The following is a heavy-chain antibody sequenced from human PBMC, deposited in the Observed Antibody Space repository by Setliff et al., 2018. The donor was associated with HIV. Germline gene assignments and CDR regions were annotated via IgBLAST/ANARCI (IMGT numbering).Heavy chain of an antibody. V-gene: IGHV3-48*01. CDR3: VRGIVGASVFNY. J-gene: IGHJ4*02. CDR2: ISRGGDSI. Sequence: PGGSLRLSCAASGFTFWSHSMLWVRQAPGKGLQWVAYISRGGDSIFYEDSVKGRFTISRDNARNSLYLQMNSLTVEDTAVYYCVRGIVGASVFNYWGQGTQVTVSS. D-gene: IGHD1-26*01. CDR1: GFTFWSHS.